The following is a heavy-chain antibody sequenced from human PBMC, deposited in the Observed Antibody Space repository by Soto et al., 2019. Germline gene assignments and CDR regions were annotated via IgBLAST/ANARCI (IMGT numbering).Heavy chain of an antibody. J-gene: IGHJ6*02. CDR1: GGTFSSYA. Sequence: QVQLVQSGAEVKKPGSSVKVSCKASGGTFSSYAISWVRQAPGQGLEWMGGIIPIFGTANYAQKCQGRVRSTADEPTSKAYRVLRSMRSDDTAVYDCARDPGGGPYYYGMDVWGQGTTVTVSS. V-gene: IGHV1-69*12. D-gene: IGHD1-26*01. CDR3: ARDPGGGPYYYGMDV. CDR2: IIPIFGTA.